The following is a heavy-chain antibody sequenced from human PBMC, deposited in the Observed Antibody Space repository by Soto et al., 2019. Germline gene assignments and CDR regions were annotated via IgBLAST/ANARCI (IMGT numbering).Heavy chain of an antibody. V-gene: IGHV3-7*01. J-gene: IGHJ4*02. Sequence: GGSLRLSCAASGFTFSSYWMSWVRQAPGKGLEWVANIKQDGSEKYYVDSVKGRFTISRDNAKNSLYLQMNSLRAEDTAVYYCASGGSCCRIDYWGQGTLVTVSS. CDR1: GFTFSSYW. CDR2: IKQDGSEK. D-gene: IGHD2-15*01. CDR3: ASGGSCCRIDY.